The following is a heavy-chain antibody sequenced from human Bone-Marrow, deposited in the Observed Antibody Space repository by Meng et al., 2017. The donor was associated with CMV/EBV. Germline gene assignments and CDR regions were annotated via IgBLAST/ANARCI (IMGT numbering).Heavy chain of an antibody. CDR3: AKDTNGNIDS. D-gene: IGHD4-23*01. Sequence: GESLKISCAASGFTFSSYGMHWVRQAPGKGLEWVAVIWYDGSNKYYADSVKGRFTISRDNSKNTLYLQMNSLRAEDTAVYYCAKDTNGNIDSWGQGTLVTVSS. V-gene: IGHV3-33*06. J-gene: IGHJ4*02. CDR2: IWYDGSNK. CDR1: GFTFSSYG.